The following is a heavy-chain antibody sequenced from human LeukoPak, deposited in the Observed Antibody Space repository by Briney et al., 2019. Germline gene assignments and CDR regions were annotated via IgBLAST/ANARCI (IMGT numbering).Heavy chain of an antibody. V-gene: IGHV1-24*01. Sequence: ASVKVSFKVSGYTLTELSMHWVRQAPGKGLEWMGGFDPKDGETIYAQKFQGRVTMTEDTSTDTAYMELSRLRSDDTAVYYCARGAMVRGVNGQRYYYYYYMDVWGKGTTVTVSS. CDR3: ARGAMVRGVNGQRYYYYYYMDV. J-gene: IGHJ6*03. CDR2: FDPKDGET. CDR1: GYTLTELS. D-gene: IGHD3-10*01.